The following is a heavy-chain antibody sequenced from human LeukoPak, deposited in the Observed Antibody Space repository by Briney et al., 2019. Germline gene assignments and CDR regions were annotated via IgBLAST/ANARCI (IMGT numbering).Heavy chain of an antibody. CDR2: IIPIFGTA. V-gene: IGHV1-69*01. CDR1: GGTFSSYA. D-gene: IGHD2-2*01. CDR3: ARDLSGYCSSTSCYRGYYYYYGMDV. Sequence: ASVKVSCKASGGTFSSYAISWVGQAPGQGLEWMGGIIPIFGTANYAQKFQGRVTITADESTSTAYMELSSLRSEDTAVYYCARDLSGYCSSTSCYRGYYYYYGMDVWGQGTTVTVSS. J-gene: IGHJ6*02.